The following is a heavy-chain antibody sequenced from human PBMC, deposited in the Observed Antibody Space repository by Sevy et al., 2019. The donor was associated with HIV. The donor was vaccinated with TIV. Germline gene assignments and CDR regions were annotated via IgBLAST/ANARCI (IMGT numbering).Heavy chain of an antibody. Sequence: SETLSLTCIVSGGSISDYYWSWIWQPPGKGPEWIGYIYYSGSTKYNPSLKSRVTISVDTSKNQFSLKLSSVTAADTAVYYCARVNYDSSGYYPTDYGMDVWGQGTTVTVSS. CDR1: GGSISDYY. D-gene: IGHD3-22*01. V-gene: IGHV4-59*01. J-gene: IGHJ6*02. CDR2: IYYSGST. CDR3: ARVNYDSSGYYPTDYGMDV.